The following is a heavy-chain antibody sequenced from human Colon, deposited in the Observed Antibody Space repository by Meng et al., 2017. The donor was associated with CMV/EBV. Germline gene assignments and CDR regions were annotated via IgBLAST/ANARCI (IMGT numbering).Heavy chain of an antibody. J-gene: IGHJ4*02. CDR1: GGSTGSYY. CDR2: IHTTDST. D-gene: IGHD1-1*01. V-gene: IGHV4-4*07. Sequence: QVQPLAPVPEMVKPSDTLSRTCTVSGGSTGSYYWNWMRQPDGKGLEWIGRIHTTDSTNYNPSLKRRVTISVDTSKNQFSLKLTSVTAADTAVYYCARDTGTTGTGSLFDYWGQGILVTVSS. CDR3: ARDTGTTGTGSLFDY.